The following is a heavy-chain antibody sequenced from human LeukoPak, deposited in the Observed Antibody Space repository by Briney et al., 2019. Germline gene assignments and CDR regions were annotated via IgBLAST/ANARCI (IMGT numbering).Heavy chain of an antibody. J-gene: IGHJ6*02. CDR2: IHYSGST. D-gene: IGHD3-3*01. Sequence: SETLSLTCSVSGDSISTTNYYWDWIRQPPGKGLEWIGSIHYSGSTYYNPSLKSRVTISVDTSKSQFSLRLSSVAAADTAVYYCARHPXRLXMDVWGXGTTVTVS. CDR1: GDSISTTNYY. CDR3: ARHPXRLXMDV. V-gene: IGHV4-39*01.